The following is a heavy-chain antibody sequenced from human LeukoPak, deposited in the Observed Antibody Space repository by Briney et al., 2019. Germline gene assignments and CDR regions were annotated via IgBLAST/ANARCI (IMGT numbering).Heavy chain of an antibody. D-gene: IGHD3-10*01. V-gene: IGHV4-39*01. CDR1: GGSISSSTYY. J-gene: IGHJ4*02. CDR2: IYYSGST. CDR3: ARHGRSYGSGSYYSFDY. Sequence: LSETLSLTCTVSGGSISSSTYYWGWIRQPPGKGLEWIGSIYYSGSTYYNPSLKSRVTISVDTSKNQFSLKLSSVTAADTAAYYCARHGRSYGSGSYYSFDYWGQGTLVTVSS.